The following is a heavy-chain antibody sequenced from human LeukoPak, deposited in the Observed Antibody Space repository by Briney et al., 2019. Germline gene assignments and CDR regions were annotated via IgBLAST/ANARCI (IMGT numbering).Heavy chain of an antibody. CDR1: GGSISSGSYY. V-gene: IGHV4-61*02. D-gene: IGHD1-1*01. J-gene: IGHJ3*02. CDR2: IYTSGST. Sequence: PSETLSLTCTVSGGSISSGSYYWSWIRQPAGKGLEWIGRIYTSGSTNYNPSLKSRVTISVDTSKNQFSLKLSSVTAADTAVYYCARDTLSTTGHDAFDIWGQGTMVTVSS. CDR3: ARDTLSTTGHDAFDI.